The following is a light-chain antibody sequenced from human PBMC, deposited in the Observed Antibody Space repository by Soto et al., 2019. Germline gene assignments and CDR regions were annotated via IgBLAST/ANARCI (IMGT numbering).Light chain of an antibody. Sequence: EIVMTQSPATLSVSPGERATLSCRASQSVSSTLAWYQQKPGQAPRLLIYGASTRATDIPARFSGSGSGTEFTLTISSLQSEDFAVYSCQQYYNWPRTFGQGTKVEI. CDR2: GAS. CDR1: QSVSST. V-gene: IGKV3-15*01. CDR3: QQYYNWPRT. J-gene: IGKJ1*01.